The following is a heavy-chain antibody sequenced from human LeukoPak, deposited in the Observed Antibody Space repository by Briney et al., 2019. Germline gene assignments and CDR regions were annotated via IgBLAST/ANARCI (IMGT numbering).Heavy chain of an antibody. J-gene: IGHJ4*02. CDR1: GYTFTGYY. V-gene: IGHV1-8*02. Sequence: ASVKVSCTASGYTFTGYYLHWVRRATGQGLEWMGWMNPNSGNTGYAQKFQGRVTMTRNTSISTAYMELSSLRSEDTAVYYCARGRLLWFGEFYYFDYWGQGTLVTVSS. CDR3: ARGRLLWFGEFYYFDY. CDR2: MNPNSGNT. D-gene: IGHD3-10*01.